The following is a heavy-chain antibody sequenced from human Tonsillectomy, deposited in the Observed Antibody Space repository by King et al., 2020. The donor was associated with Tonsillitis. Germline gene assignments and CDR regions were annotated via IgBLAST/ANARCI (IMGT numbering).Heavy chain of an antibody. CDR1: GYTFTGYY. CDR3: AKAGGGGTVDP. V-gene: IGHV1-2*02. CDR2: INSNTGGT. D-gene: IGHD4-23*01. J-gene: IGHJ5*02. Sequence: VQLVESGSEVKKPGASVKVSCKASGYTFTGYYKHWGRQAPGQGLEWMGWINSNTGGTNYAQKFQGRVTMTRDTSITTAYMELSRLRSDDTAVYYCAKAGGGGTVDPWGQGTLVTVSS.